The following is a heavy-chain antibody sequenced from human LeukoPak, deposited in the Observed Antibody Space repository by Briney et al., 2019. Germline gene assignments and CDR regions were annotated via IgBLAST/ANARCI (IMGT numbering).Heavy chain of an antibody. J-gene: IGHJ4*02. V-gene: IGHV1-8*03. CDR2: MNPNSGNT. CDR3: ARVVGPYYDFWSGYYRQDYFDY. D-gene: IGHD3-3*01. Sequence: ASVKVSCKASGYTFTSYDINWVRQATGQGLEWMGWMNPNSGNTGYAQKFQGRVTITRNTSISTAYMELSSLRSEDTAVCYCARVVGPYYDFWSGYYRQDYFDYWGQGTLVTVSS. CDR1: GYTFTSYD.